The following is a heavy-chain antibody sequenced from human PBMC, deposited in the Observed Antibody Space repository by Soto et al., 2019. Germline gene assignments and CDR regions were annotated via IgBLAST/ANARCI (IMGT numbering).Heavy chain of an antibody. CDR1: GYTFTSYA. J-gene: IGHJ6*02. Sequence: ASVKVSCKASGYTFTSYAMHWVRQAPGQRLEWRGWINAGNGNTKYSQKFQGRVTITRDTSASTAYMELSSLRSEDTAVYYCARRPPWXGWYREQKYYYYYGMNVWGQGTTVTVSS. CDR2: INAGNGNT. D-gene: IGHD6-19*01. CDR3: ARRPPWXGWYREQKYYYYYGMNV. V-gene: IGHV1-3*01.